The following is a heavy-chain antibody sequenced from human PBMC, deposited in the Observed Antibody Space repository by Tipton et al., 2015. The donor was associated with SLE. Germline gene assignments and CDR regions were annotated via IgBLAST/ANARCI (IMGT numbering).Heavy chain of an antibody. Sequence: LRLSCAVSGYSISSGYYWGWIRQSPGKGLEWIGTIYHSERTYYNPSLKSRVTISVDTSTNQFSLRVSSVTAADTAVYYCARHGYCSSTSCQHHRLDPWGQGTLVTVSS. CDR1: GYSISSGYY. CDR2: IYHSERT. D-gene: IGHD2-2*03. CDR3: ARHGYCSSTSCQHHRLDP. J-gene: IGHJ5*02. V-gene: IGHV4-38-2*01.